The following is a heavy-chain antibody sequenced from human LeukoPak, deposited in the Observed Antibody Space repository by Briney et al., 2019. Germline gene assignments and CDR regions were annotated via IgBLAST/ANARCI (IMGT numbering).Heavy chain of an antibody. CDR2: INTAGSST. CDR3: ARYRGSSGWSYDAFDI. CDR1: GFTFSSYW. Sequence: GGSLRLSCAASGFTFSSYWMPWVRHPPGQGLVWVPRINTAGSSTRYADSVKGRFTISRDNAKNTVYLQMNSLRAEDTAVYYCARYRGSSGWSYDAFDIWGQGTMVTVSS. J-gene: IGHJ3*02. D-gene: IGHD6-19*01. V-gene: IGHV3-74*01.